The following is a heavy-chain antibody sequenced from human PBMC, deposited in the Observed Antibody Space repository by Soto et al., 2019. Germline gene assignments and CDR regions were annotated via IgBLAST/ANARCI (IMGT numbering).Heavy chain of an antibody. Sequence: QPPGKGLEWIGYIYYSGSTNYNPSLKSQVTISIDMSKNQFSLKLSSVTAADTAVYYCAREGQHGAFDSWGLGTLVTVSS. D-gene: IGHD4-17*01. CDR3: AREGQHGAFDS. CDR2: IYYSGST. J-gene: IGHJ4*02. V-gene: IGHV4-59*01.